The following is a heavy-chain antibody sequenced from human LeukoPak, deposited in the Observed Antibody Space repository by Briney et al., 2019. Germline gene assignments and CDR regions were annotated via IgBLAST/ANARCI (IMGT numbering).Heavy chain of an antibody. CDR2: ISSNGGST. J-gene: IGHJ4*02. V-gene: IGHV3-64*01. D-gene: IGHD4-17*01. Sequence: GGSLRLSCAASGFTFSSYAMHWVRQAPGKGLEYVSAISSNGGSTYYANSVKGRFTISRDNSKNTLYLQMGSLRAEDMAVYYCARSHTVTTYYFDYWGQRTLVTVSS. CDR3: ARSHTVTTYYFDY. CDR1: GFTFSSYA.